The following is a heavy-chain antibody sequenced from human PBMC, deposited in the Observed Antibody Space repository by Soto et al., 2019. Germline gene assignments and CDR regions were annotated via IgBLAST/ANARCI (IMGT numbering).Heavy chain of an antibody. D-gene: IGHD3-16*02. Sequence: QVQLQESGPGLVKPSQTLSLTCTVSGGSISSGGYYWSWIRQHPGKGLEWIGYIYYSGSTYYNPSLKSPVTRSVDTSKNQFSLKLSSVTAADTAVYYCARDHYDYVWGSYRYIDYWGQGTLVTVSS. CDR1: GGSISSGGYY. V-gene: IGHV4-31*01. J-gene: IGHJ4*02. CDR3: ARDHYDYVWGSYRYIDY. CDR2: IYYSGST.